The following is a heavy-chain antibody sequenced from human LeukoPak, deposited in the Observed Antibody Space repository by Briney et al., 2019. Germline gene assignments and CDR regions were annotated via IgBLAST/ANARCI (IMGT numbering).Heavy chain of an antibody. J-gene: IGHJ5*02. D-gene: IGHD1-7*01. CDR3: ASAPSGTMT. CDR1: GGSFSGYY. Sequence: SETLSLTCAVYGGSFSGYYWSWIRQPPGKGLEWIGEINHSGSTNYNPSLKSRVTISVDTSKNQFSLKLSSVTAADTAVYYCASAPSGTMTWGQGTLVTVSS. V-gene: IGHV4-34*01. CDR2: INHSGST.